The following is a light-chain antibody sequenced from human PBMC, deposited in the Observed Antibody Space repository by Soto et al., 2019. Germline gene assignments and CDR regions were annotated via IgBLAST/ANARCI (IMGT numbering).Light chain of an antibody. CDR2: GAS. CDR1: QSVSSNF. V-gene: IGKV3-20*01. J-gene: IGKJ1*01. Sequence: EIVLTQSPGSLSLSPGEGATLFCRASQSVSSNFFAWYQQKPGQAPRLLINGASSRATGIPDRFSGSGSGTDFTLTLRRLEPEDFAVYYCQQYASSVTFGQGTKVEI. CDR3: QQYASSVT.